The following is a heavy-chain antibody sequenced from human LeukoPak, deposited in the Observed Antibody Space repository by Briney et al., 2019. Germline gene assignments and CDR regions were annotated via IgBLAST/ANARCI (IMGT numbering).Heavy chain of an antibody. D-gene: IGHD2-2*01. CDR1: GFTFSNHA. CDR3: AKRVRIPAAIDD. J-gene: IGHJ4*02. CDR2: ISGSAGST. V-gene: IGHV3-23*01. Sequence: GGSLRLSCAASGFTFSNHAMTWVRQAPGKGLEWVLTISGSAGSTYYADSVKGRFTISRDNSKNTLYLQMNSLRAEDTAVYYCAKRVRIPAAIDDWGQGTLVTVSS.